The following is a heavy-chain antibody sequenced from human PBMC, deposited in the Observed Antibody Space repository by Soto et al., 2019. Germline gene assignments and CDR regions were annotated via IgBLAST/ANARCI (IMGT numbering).Heavy chain of an antibody. V-gene: IGHV4-34*01. Sequence: QVQLQQWGAGLLKPSETLSLTCAVYGGSFSGYYWSWIRQPPGKGLEWIGEINHSGSTNYNPSLKSRVTISVDTSKNQFSLKLSSVTAADTAVYYCARETIAVAGTRYRDYYYMDVWGKGTTVTVSS. D-gene: IGHD6-19*01. CDR1: GGSFSGYY. CDR2: INHSGST. CDR3: ARETIAVAGTRYRDYYYMDV. J-gene: IGHJ6*03.